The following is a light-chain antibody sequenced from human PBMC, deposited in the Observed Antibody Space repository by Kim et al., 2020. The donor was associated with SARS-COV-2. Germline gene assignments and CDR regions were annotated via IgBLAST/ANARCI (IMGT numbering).Light chain of an antibody. CDR1: QSVSSNY. J-gene: IGKJ4*01. CDR3: QQYGSSPLT. V-gene: IGKV3D-20*01. Sequence: SQGERGTLSCGASQSVSSNYLAWYQQKPGLAPRLLIYGSSTRATGIPDRFSGSGSGTDFTLTISRLEPEDFAVYYCQQYGSSPLTFGGGTKVDIK. CDR2: GSS.